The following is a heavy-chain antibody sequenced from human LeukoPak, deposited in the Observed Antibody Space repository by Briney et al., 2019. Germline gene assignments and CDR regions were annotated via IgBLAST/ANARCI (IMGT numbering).Heavy chain of an antibody. D-gene: IGHD2-8*01. V-gene: IGHV4-59*01. Sequence: PSETLSLTCTVSGDSMSSYYWSWIRQTPGKGLEWIAYMYYSGDTDYNPSLQSRVTISADTSKRQLFLKLTSVTAAGTAVYYCARVRPGVSRPFDTWGQGTMVTVSS. CDR2: MYYSGDT. CDR1: GDSMSSYY. CDR3: ARVRPGVSRPFDT. J-gene: IGHJ3*02.